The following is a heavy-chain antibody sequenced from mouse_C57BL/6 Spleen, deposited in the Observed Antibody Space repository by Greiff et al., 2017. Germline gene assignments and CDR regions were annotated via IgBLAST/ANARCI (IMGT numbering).Heavy chain of an antibody. CDR1: GFTFSDYG. J-gene: IGHJ3*01. CDR2: IRSGSSTI. Sequence: EVNVVESGGGLVKPGGSLKLSCAASGFTFSDYGMHWVRQAPEKGLEWVAYIRSGSSTIYYADKVKGRFTISRDNAKNTLFLQMTSLRSEDTAMYYCARGGIFAYWGQGTLVTVSA. V-gene: IGHV5-17*01. CDR3: ARGGIFAY.